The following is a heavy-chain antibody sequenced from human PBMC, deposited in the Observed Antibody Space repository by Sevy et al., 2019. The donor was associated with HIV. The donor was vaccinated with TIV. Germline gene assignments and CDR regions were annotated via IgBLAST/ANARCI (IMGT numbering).Heavy chain of an antibody. J-gene: IGHJ4*02. V-gene: IGHV1-24*01. CDR1: GNTLTGLS. CDR2: FDPEDGRI. Sequence: ASVKVSCKVSGNTLTGLSMNWVRQAPGEGLEWMGTFDPEDGRIMYAQKFQGRVTMTEDTSTDTAYMELRSLRSEDTAVYYCATTKDYYDNSGYPFDYWGQGTLVTVSS. D-gene: IGHD3-22*01. CDR3: ATTKDYYDNSGYPFDY.